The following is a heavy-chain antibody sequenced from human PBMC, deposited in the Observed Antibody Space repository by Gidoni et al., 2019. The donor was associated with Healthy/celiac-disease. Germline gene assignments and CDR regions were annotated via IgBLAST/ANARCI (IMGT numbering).Heavy chain of an antibody. Sequence: QVQLQESGPGLVKPSETLSLTCTVSGGSVSSGSYYWSWIRQPPGKGLEWIGYIYYSGSTNYNPSLKSRVTISVDTSKNQFSLKLSSVTAADTAVYYCARGDGGYYDSSGYSHHDFDYWGQGTLVTVSS. V-gene: IGHV4-61*01. CDR1: GGSVSSGSYY. J-gene: IGHJ4*02. CDR3: ARGDGGYYDSSGYSHHDFDY. D-gene: IGHD3-22*01. CDR2: IYYSGST.